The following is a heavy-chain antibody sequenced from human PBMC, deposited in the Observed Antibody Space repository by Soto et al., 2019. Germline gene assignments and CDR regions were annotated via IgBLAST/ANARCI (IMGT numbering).Heavy chain of an antibody. CDR3: ARARAEYSSSFSYYFDS. CDR2: ISVYRGDA. D-gene: IGHD6-6*01. J-gene: IGHJ4*02. CDR1: GYTFATYG. V-gene: IGHV1-18*01. Sequence: QVQLVQSGSEVKKPGASVRVSCKTSGYTFATYGSTWVRQAPGQGLEWVAWISVYRGDANYAQKVQGRVTLTRDTFTSTAYMELRSLRSDDTAVYYWARARAEYSSSFSYYFDSWGQGTLVTVSS.